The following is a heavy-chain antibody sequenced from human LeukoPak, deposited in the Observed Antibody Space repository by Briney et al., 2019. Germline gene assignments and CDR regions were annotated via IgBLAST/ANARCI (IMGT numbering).Heavy chain of an antibody. CDR2: INHSGST. J-gene: IGHJ4*02. D-gene: IGHD3-10*01. CDR3: ARGPMANYYFDY. Sequence: PSETLSLTCAVYGGSFSGYYWSWIRQPPGKGLEWIGEINHSGSTNYNPSLKSRVTISVDTPKNQFSLKLSSVTAADTAVYYCARGPMANYYFDYWGQGTLVTVSS. V-gene: IGHV4-34*01. CDR1: GGSFSGYY.